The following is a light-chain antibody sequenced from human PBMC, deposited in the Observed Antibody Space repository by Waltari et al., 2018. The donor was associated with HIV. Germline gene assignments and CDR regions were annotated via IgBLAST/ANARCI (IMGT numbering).Light chain of an antibody. CDR1: ALPKKY. V-gene: IGLV3-10*01. Sequence: SYELTQPTSVSVSPGQMARITCSGDALPKKYAYWYQQKSGQAPVLVIYEDSKRPSGIPERFSGSSSGTMATLTISGAQVEDEADYYCYSTDSSGNRFGGGTKLTVL. CDR2: EDS. J-gene: IGLJ2*01. CDR3: YSTDSSGNR.